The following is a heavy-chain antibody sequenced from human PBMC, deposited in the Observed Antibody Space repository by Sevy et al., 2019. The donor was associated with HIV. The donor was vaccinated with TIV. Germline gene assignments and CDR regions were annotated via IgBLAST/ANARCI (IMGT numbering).Heavy chain of an antibody. D-gene: IGHD1-26*01. V-gene: IGHV3-7*03. Sequence: GGSLRLSCVASGFTFSNYWMSWVRQAPGKGLEWVANIKRVGSEKYYVASVKGRFTISRDNDKTSLYLQMNSLRDEDTAVYYCARDCNSATCLWGLDVWGPGTTVTVSS. CDR3: ARDCNSATCLWGLDV. CDR2: IKRVGSEK. J-gene: IGHJ6*02. CDR1: GFTFSNYW.